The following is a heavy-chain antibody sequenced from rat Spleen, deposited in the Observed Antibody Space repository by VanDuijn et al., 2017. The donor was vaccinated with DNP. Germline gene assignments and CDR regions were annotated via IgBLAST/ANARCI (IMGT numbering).Heavy chain of an antibody. CDR2: ITYSGST. Sequence: EVQLQESGPGLVKPSQSLSLTCSVTAYSITSTFWAWIRQFPGNKMEYIGHITYSGSTSYNPSLKSRIPITRYTSKNQFFLQLNSVTTEDTATYYCARSVRATSYYAMDAWGQGTSVTVSS. V-gene: IGHV3-1*01. J-gene: IGHJ4*01. CDR3: ARSVRATSYYAMDA. CDR1: AYSITSTF. D-gene: IGHD1-3*01.